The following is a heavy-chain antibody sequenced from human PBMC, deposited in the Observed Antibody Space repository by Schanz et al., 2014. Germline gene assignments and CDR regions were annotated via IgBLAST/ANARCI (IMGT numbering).Heavy chain of an antibody. CDR3: ARDRQQLVGRIGYYYGMDV. V-gene: IGHV3-30*04. J-gene: IGHJ6*02. D-gene: IGHD6-13*01. Sequence: QVQLVESGGGVVQPGRSLRLSCAASGFTFSNFAIHWVRQAPGKGLEWVAVISYDGSHKDYADSVKGRFTISRDNSKTTLYLQRNSLRAEDTAVYDCARDRQQLVGRIGYYYGMDVWGQGTTVTVSS. CDR2: ISYDGSHK. CDR1: GFTFSNFA.